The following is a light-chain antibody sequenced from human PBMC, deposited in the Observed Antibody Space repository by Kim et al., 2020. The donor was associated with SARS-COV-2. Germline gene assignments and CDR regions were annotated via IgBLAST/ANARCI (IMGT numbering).Light chain of an antibody. CDR1: QSVSSSY. CDR2: GAS. CDR3: QHYGSSQWT. Sequence: EIVLTQSPGTLSLSPGERATLSCRASQSVSSSYLAWYQQKPGQAPRLLIYGASSRATGIPDRFSGSRSGTDFTLTISRLEPEDFAVYYCQHYGSSQWTFGQGTKVDIK. J-gene: IGKJ1*01. V-gene: IGKV3-20*01.